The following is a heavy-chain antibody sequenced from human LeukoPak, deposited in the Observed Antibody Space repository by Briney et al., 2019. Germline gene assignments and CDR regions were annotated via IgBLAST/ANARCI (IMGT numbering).Heavy chain of an antibody. D-gene: IGHD6-13*01. CDR2: ISSSGSYI. Sequence: GGSLRLSCAASGFTFSSYSMNWVRQAPGKGLEWVSSISSSGSYIYYADSVKGRFTISRDNSKNTLYLQMNSLRAEDTAVYYCARGVPIAAAGMSWFDPWGQGTLVTVSS. CDR3: ARGVPIAAAGMSWFDP. J-gene: IGHJ5*02. CDR1: GFTFSSYS. V-gene: IGHV3-21*01.